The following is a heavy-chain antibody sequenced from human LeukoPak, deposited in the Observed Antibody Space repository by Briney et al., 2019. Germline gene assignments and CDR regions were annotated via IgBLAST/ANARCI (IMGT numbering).Heavy chain of an antibody. CDR1: GFTFSSYA. CDR2: ISGSGGST. J-gene: IGHJ4*02. V-gene: IGHV3-23*01. CDR3: ASHGIAVAGRPFDY. Sequence: GGSLRLSCAASGFTFSSYAMSWVRQAPGKGLEWVSAISGSGGSTYYADSVKGQFTISRDNARNTLYLQMNSLRAEDTAVYYCASHGIAVAGRPFDYWGQGTLVTVSS. D-gene: IGHD6-19*01.